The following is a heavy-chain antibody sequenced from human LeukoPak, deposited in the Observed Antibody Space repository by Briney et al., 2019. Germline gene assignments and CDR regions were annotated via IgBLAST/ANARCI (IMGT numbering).Heavy chain of an antibody. CDR1: GFTFNSRW. V-gene: IGHV3-74*01. D-gene: IGHD2-15*01. CDR2: INPDGRTT. CDR3: AREAWYLDY. J-gene: IGHJ4*02. Sequence: GGSLRLSCSTSGFTFNSRWMHWVRHAPGKGLVGFSRINPDGRTTAYADSVKGRFTISRDNAKNTLYLQMSSLRAEDTAVYYCAREAWYLDYWGQGTLVTVSS.